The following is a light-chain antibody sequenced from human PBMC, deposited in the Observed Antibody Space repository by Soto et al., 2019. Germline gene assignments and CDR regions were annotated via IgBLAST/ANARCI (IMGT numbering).Light chain of an antibody. Sequence: DIPMTQSPSSLSASVGDRVTITCRASQSISSYLNWYQQKPGKAPKLLIYAASSLQSGVPSTFSGSGSGTDFTLTISSLQPEDFATYYCQQSYSTPRTFGQGTRLEIK. CDR1: QSISSY. J-gene: IGKJ5*01. CDR3: QQSYSTPRT. CDR2: AAS. V-gene: IGKV1-39*01.